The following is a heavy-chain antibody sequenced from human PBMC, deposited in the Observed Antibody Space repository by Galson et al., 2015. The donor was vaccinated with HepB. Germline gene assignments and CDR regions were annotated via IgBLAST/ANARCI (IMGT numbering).Heavy chain of an antibody. D-gene: IGHD4-17*01. Sequence: SLRLSCAASGFTFSNAWMSWVRQAPGKGLEWVGRIKSKTDGGTTDYAAPVKGRLTISRDDSKNTLYLQMNSLKTEDTAVYYCTTDLPTVTTGGFDYWGQGTLVTVSS. CDR2: IKSKTDGGTT. V-gene: IGHV3-15*01. CDR3: TTDLPTVTTGGFDY. J-gene: IGHJ4*02. CDR1: GFTFSNAW.